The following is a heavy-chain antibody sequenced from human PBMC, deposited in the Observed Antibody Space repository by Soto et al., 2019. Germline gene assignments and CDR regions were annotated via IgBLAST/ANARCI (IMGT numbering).Heavy chain of an antibody. CDR3: AREQYSMVRGVIPY. Sequence: GGSLRLSCAASGFTFSTYAISWVRQAPGKGLEWVSSFSGPGGGPYYADSVKGRFTISRDDSKNTLYLQMNSLRAEDTAVYYCAREQYSMVRGVIPYWGQGTLVTVSS. CDR1: GFTFSTYA. CDR2: FSGPGGGP. J-gene: IGHJ4*02. V-gene: IGHV3-23*01. D-gene: IGHD3-10*01.